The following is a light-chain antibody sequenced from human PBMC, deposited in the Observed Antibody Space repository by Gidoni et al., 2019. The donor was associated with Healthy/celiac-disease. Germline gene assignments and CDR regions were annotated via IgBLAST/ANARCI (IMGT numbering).Light chain of an antibody. V-gene: IGLV7-43*01. J-gene: IGLJ3*02. CDR3: RLYYGGAWV. CDR2: STS. CDR1: TGAVTSGYY. Sequence: QTVVTQEPSLTVSPGGTVTLTCASSTGAVTSGYYPNWFLQKPGQAPRALISSTSNQHSWTPARFSGSLLGGKAALTLSGVQPEYEAEYYCRLYYGGAWVFGGGTKLTVL.